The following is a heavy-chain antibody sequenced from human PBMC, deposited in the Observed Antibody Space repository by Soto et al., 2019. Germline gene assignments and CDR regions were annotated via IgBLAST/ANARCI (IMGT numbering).Heavy chain of an antibody. D-gene: IGHD5-18*01. CDR2: LFYTGST. V-gene: IGHV4-39*01. CDR3: ARQSYSSGYMFDY. J-gene: IGHJ4*02. Sequence: SETLSLTCTVFGGSIRSNYYWGWIRQPPGKGPEWVGSLFYTGSTYYDPSLKSRVTISFDTSKNQFSLKLSSMTAADTAIYYCARQSYSSGYMFDYWGQGTLVTVSS. CDR1: GGSIRSNYY.